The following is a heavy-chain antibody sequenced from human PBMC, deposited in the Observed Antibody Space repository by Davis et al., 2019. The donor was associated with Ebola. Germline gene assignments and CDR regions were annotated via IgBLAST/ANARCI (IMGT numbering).Heavy chain of an antibody. Sequence: SCKGSGYSFTHYWIGWVRQMPGKGLDWMGIIYLGYSDTRYSSSFEGQVTISADKSISTAYLQWSSLKASDTALSYCARPSTSGQGNAFNIWGKGTMVRVSS. CDR2: IYLGYSDT. CDR3: ARPSTSGQGNAFNI. J-gene: IGHJ3*02. D-gene: IGHD2-8*01. V-gene: IGHV5-51*01. CDR1: GYSFTHYW.